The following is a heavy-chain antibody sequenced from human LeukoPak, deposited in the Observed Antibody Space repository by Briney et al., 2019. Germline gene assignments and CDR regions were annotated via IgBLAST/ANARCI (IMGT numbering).Heavy chain of an antibody. Sequence: SETLSLTCAVYGGSFSGYYWSWLRQPPGKGLEWIGEINHSGSTNYNPSLKSRVTISVDTSKNQFSLKLSSVTAADTAVYYCARDRPVGYCSSTSCYPYYYYMDVWGKGTTVTVSS. V-gene: IGHV4-34*01. D-gene: IGHD2-2*01. CDR2: INHSGST. J-gene: IGHJ6*03. CDR3: ARDRPVGYCSSTSCYPYYYYMDV. CDR1: GGSFSGYY.